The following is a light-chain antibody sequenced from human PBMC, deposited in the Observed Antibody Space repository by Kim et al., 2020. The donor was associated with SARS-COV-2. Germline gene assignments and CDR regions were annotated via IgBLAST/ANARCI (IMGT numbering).Light chain of an antibody. CDR3: QQYNNWPPWT. V-gene: IGKV3-15*01. Sequence: SPGERATLSCRASQSVSSSLAWYQQKPGQAPRLLIYGASTRATGIPARFSGSGSGTKFTLTISSLQSEDFAVYFCQQYNNWPPWTFGQGTKVDIK. CDR1: QSVSSS. CDR2: GAS. J-gene: IGKJ1*01.